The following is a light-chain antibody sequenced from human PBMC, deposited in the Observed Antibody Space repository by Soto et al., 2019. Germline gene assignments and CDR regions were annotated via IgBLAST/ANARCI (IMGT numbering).Light chain of an antibody. CDR1: QSISSW. CDR2: AAS. Sequence: DIQMTQSTSTLSASVGDRVTITCRASQSISSWLAWYQQKPGKAPKLLIYAASTLQSGVPSRFSGSGSGTDFTLTISSLQPEDFATYFCQQLNSYPITFGQGTRLEIK. V-gene: IGKV1-5*01. CDR3: QQLNSYPIT. J-gene: IGKJ5*01.